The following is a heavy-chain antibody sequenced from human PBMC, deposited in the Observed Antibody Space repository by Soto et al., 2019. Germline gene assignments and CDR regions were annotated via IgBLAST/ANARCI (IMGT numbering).Heavy chain of an antibody. V-gene: IGHV1-2*02. CDR2: INPISGGT. D-gene: IGHD2-15*01. CDR1: GYTFTGHH. CDR3: AKDGRHCSGGSCPQGH. Sequence: QVQLEQSGAEVKTPGASVKVSCKTSGYTFTGHHIHWVRQAPGQGLEWMGWINPISGGTKYREKFQGRVSITRDKSSSTAYMGLSSLTSDDSAVYYCAKDGRHCSGGSCPQGHWGQGTLVTVSS. J-gene: IGHJ4*02.